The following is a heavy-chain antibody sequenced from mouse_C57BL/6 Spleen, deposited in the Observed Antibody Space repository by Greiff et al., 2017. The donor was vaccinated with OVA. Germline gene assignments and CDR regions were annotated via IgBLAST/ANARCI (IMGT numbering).Heavy chain of an antibody. CDR3: TRWGNNYWYFDV. CDR1: GYTFTSYW. J-gene: IGHJ1*03. V-gene: IGHV1-5*01. CDR2: IYPGNSDT. Sequence: VQLQQSGTVLARPGASVKMSCKTSGYTFTSYWMHWIKQRPGQGLEWIGAIYPGNSDTSYNQKLKGKAKLTAVTSASTAYMELSSLTNEDSAVYYCTRWGNNYWYFDVWGTGTTVTVSS. D-gene: IGHD2-1*01.